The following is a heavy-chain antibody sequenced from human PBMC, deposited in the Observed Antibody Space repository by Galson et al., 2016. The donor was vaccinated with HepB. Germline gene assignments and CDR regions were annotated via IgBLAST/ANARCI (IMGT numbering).Heavy chain of an antibody. CDR3: ARDRSDGSNEFDY. D-gene: IGHD4/OR15-4a*01. J-gene: IGHJ4*02. Sequence: SLRLSCAASGFTFSSYAMSWIRQAPGKGLEWVSGISGNGVSTYYLDSVKGRFTISRDNSKNTLSLQMNSLRAEETALYYCARDRSDGSNEFDYWGQGTLVTISS. CDR1: GFTFSSYA. CDR2: ISGNGVST. V-gene: IGHV3-23*01.